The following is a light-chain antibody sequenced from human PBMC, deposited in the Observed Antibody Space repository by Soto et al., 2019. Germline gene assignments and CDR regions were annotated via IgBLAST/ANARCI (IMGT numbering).Light chain of an antibody. CDR2: GAS. J-gene: IGKJ4*01. Sequence: EKVITQSPSTLSVSPGARPTLSCTASQSISNNLAWYQQKPGQAPRLLIYGASTRATGIPGRFSGSGSGTEFILTISSLQSEDFAVYYCQQHNDWPLIFGGGTKVDI. CDR1: QSISNN. CDR3: QQHNDWPLI. V-gene: IGKV3-15*01.